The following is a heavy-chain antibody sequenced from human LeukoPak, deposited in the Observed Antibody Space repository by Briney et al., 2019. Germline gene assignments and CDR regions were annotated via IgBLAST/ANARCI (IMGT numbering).Heavy chain of an antibody. CDR3: XXAAMVARFDS. J-gene: IGHJ4*02. V-gene: IGHV3-11*01. Sequence: GGSLRLPCAASGFTFSDYYMSWIRQAPGKGLEWVSYISSSGSTIYYADSVKGRFTISRDNAKNSLYLQMNSLRAEDTAVYYCXXAAMVARFDSWGQGTLVTVSS. D-gene: IGHD5-18*01. CDR2: ISSSGSTI. CDR1: GFTFSDYY.